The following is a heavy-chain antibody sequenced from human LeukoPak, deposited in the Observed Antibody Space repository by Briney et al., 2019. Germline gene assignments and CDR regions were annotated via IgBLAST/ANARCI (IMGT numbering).Heavy chain of an antibody. D-gene: IGHD1-26*01. Sequence: GGSLRLSCAASGFTFSSYAMSWVRQAPGKGLGWVSAISGGGGSTYYADSVKGRFTISRDNYKHTLYLQMNSLRAEDTAVYYCARGWWDSIYYYYYYGMDVWGQGTTVTVSS. CDR3: ARGWWDSIYYYYYYGMDV. J-gene: IGHJ6*02. CDR2: ISGGGGST. V-gene: IGHV3-23*01. CDR1: GFTFSSYA.